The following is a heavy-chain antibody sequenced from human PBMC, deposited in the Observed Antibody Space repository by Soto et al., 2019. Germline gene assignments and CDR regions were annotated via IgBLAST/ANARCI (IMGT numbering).Heavy chain of an antibody. CDR3: ARSGHIFEGVV. J-gene: IGHJ4*02. V-gene: IGHV4-59*07. D-gene: IGHD3-16*01. Sequence: SVTLSLTCALSCPPIHNHHGSWIRQSPGMGLEHLGYVYSDGHSYYSPSLKSRTTISIDTSKNLFSLKLTSVTAADTAIYYCARSGHIFEGVVWGQG. CDR1: CPPIHNHH. CDR2: VYSDGHS.